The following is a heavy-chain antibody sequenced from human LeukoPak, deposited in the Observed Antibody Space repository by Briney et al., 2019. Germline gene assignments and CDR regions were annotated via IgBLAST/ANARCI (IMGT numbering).Heavy chain of an antibody. J-gene: IGHJ4*02. CDR1: GFTFSNYA. D-gene: IGHD2-2*01. Sequence: GGSLRLSCAASGFTFSNYAMSWVRQAPGKGLEWVSAISGSGGSTYYADSVKGRFTISRDNSKNTLYLQMNSLRAEDTAVYYCAKGDIVVVPAATLFDYWGQGTLVTVSS. V-gene: IGHV3-23*01. CDR2: ISGSGGST. CDR3: AKGDIVVVPAATLFDY.